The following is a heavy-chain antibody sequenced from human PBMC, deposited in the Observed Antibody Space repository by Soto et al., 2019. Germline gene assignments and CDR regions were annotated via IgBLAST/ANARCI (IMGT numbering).Heavy chain of an antibody. CDR2: IYYSGST. CDR3: ARVGGFGATTIDY. J-gene: IGHJ4*02. D-gene: IGHD3-10*01. V-gene: IGHV4-30-4*08. CDR1: GDSISSSY. Sequence: PSETLSLTCTVSGDSISSSYWSWIRQPPGKGLEWIGYIYYSGSTYYNPSLKSRVTISVDTSKNQFSLKLSSVTAADTAVYYCARVGGFGATTIDYWGQGTLVTVSS.